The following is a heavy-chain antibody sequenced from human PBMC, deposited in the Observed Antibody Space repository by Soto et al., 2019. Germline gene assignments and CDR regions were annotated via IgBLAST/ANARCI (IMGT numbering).Heavy chain of an antibody. CDR3: GSPVAGNPGGAFDI. V-gene: IGHV1-18*01. CDR2: ISAYNGNT. Sequence: ASVKVSCKASGYTFTSYGISWVRQAPGQGLEWMGWISAYNGNTNYAQKLQGRVTMTTDTSTSTAYMELRSLRSDDTAVYYCGSPVAGNPGGAFDIWGQGTMVTVSS. D-gene: IGHD6-19*01. CDR1: GYTFTSYG. J-gene: IGHJ3*02.